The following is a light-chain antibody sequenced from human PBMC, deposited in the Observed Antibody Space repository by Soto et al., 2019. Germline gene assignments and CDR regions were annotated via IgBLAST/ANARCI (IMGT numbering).Light chain of an antibody. CDR3: SSYTSSSTYVV. J-gene: IGLJ2*01. CDR1: SSDFGGYNY. CDR2: DVS. Sequence: QSALTQPASVSGSPGQSSTISFTGTSSDFGGYNYVSWYQQHPGKAPKLMIYDVSNRPSGVSNRFSGSKSGNTASLTISGLQAEDEADYYCSSYTSSSTYVVFGGGTKVTVL. V-gene: IGLV2-14*01.